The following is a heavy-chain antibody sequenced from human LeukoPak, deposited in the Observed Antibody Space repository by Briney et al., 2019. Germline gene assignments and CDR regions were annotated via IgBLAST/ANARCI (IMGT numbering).Heavy chain of an antibody. CDR2: IIPIFGTA. V-gene: IGHV1-69*06. J-gene: IGHJ6*03. D-gene: IGHD2-8*01. CDR1: GGTFSSYA. Sequence: SVKVSCKASGGTFSSYAISWVRQAPGQGLEWMGGIIPIFGTANYAQKFQGRVTITADKSTSTAYMELSSLRSEDTAVYYCARALGTKGYYYYMDVWGKGTTVTISS. CDR3: ARALGTKGYYYYMDV.